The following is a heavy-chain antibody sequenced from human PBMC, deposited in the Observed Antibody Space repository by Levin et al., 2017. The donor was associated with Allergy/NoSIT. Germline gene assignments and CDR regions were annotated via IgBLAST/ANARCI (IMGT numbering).Heavy chain of an antibody. CDR3: ARDRRGGVTMVRGVIKNWFDP. CDR1: GYTFTSYG. CDR2: ISAYNGNT. D-gene: IGHD3-10*01. V-gene: IGHV1-18*01. J-gene: IGHJ5*02. Sequence: GESLKISCKASGYTFTSYGISWVRQAPGQGLEWMGWISAYNGNTNYAQKLQGRVTMTTDTSTSTAYMELRSLRSDDTAVYYCARDRRGGVTMVRGVIKNWFDPWGQGTLVTVSS.